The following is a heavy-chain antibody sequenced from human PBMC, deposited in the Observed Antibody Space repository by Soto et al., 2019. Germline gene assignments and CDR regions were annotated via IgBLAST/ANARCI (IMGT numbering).Heavy chain of an antibody. Sequence: QITLKESGPPLVKPTQTLTLTCTFSGLSLTTAGVGVGWIRQTPGKALEWLALIYWDDDKRYRPSLESRLTNTKDTSKTQVVLTMTNMDPVETATYCCAHSLGLVQRDFFPYCDYCGQGALVTVSS. V-gene: IGHV2-5*02. D-gene: IGHD3-9*01. CDR3: AHSLGLVQRDFFPYCDY. J-gene: IGHJ4*02. CDR2: IYWDDDK. CDR1: GLSLTTAGVG.